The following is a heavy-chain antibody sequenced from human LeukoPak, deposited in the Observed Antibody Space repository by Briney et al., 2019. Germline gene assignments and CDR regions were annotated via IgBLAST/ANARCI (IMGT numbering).Heavy chain of an antibody. D-gene: IGHD3-3*01. Sequence: SVKVSCKASGYTFTSYGISWVRQAPGQGLEWMGGIIPIFGTANYAQKFQGRVTITADESTSTAYMELSSLRSEDTAVYYCARDYYDFWSGSGRNGNDYYYYYYMDVWGKGTTVTVSS. CDR3: ARDYYDFWSGSGRNGNDYYYYYYMDV. V-gene: IGHV1-69*13. J-gene: IGHJ6*03. CDR1: GYTFTSYG. CDR2: IIPIFGTA.